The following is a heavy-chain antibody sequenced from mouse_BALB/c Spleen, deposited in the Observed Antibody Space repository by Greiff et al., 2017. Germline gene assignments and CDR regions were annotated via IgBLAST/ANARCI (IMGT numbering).Heavy chain of an antibody. D-gene: IGHD1-1*01. V-gene: IGHV5-12-1*01. J-gene: IGHJ4*01. Sequence: EVQLVESGGGLVKPGGSLKLSCPASGFAFSSHDMARVRQTPETRLEWVAYISSGGGSTYYPDTVKGRFPISRDNAKNTLYRQMSSLKSEDTAMYYCARLSSSYAMDYWGQGTSVTVSS. CDR3: ARLSSSYAMDY. CDR1: GFAFSSHD. CDR2: ISSGGGST.